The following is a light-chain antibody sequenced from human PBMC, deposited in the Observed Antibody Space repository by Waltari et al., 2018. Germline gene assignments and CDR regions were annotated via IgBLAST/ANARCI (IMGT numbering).Light chain of an antibody. CDR3: SSYTSSGTVI. CDR1: GSDVGSYVY. Sequence: QSALTQPASVSGSPGQSITISCTGTGSDVGSYVYVSWYQQPPGKGPKLMIFDVSNRPSGVSNRFSGSKSGNTASLTISGLQAEDEADYYCSSYTSSGTVIFGGGTKLTVL. V-gene: IGLV2-14*03. J-gene: IGLJ2*01. CDR2: DVS.